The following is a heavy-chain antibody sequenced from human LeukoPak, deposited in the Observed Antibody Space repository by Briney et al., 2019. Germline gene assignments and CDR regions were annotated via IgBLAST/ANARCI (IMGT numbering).Heavy chain of an antibody. D-gene: IGHD2-2*01. Sequence: PGGSLRLSCAASGFTFSSYSMNWVHQAPRKGLEWVSYISSSSSTIYYADSVKGRFTISRDNAKNSLYLQMNSLRAEDTAVYYCARDYCSSTSCSFDYWGQGTLVTVSS. V-gene: IGHV3-48*04. CDR2: ISSSSSTI. J-gene: IGHJ4*02. CDR1: GFTFSSYS. CDR3: ARDYCSSTSCSFDY.